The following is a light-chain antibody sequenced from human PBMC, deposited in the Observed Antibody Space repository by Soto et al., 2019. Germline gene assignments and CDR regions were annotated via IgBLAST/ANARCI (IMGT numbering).Light chain of an antibody. CDR2: DAS. J-gene: IGKJ1*01. CDR1: QSISSW. Sequence: DIQMTQSPSTLSASVGDRVTITCRASQSISSWLAWYQQKPGKAPKLLIYDASRLESGVPSRFSGSGSGTEVPLTISSLHPDDFATYYCQQYNSYWTFGQGTKVEIK. V-gene: IGKV1-5*01. CDR3: QQYNSYWT.